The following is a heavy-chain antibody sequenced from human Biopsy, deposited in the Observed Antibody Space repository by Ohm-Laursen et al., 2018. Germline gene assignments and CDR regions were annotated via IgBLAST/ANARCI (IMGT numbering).Heavy chain of an antibody. D-gene: IGHD2-15*01. J-gene: IGHJ4*02. CDR3: AREAIGYQLPCDD. CDR2: IIPILRTT. Sequence: ASVKVSCKASTGTFDSYGVTWVRQAPGQGLEWMGRIIPILRTTTYAPKFQGRVTFTADKPSSTAYLELSSLTSEDTAMFYCAREAIGYQLPCDDWGQGTLVTVSS. V-gene: IGHV1-69*04. CDR1: TGTFDSYG.